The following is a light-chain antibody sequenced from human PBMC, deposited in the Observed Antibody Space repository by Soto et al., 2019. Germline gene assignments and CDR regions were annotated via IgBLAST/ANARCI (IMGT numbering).Light chain of an antibody. CDR3: SSFSTISIYV. Sequence: QSALTQPPSVSGSPGQSVAISCTGTSSDVGSYNRVSWYQQPPGTAPKLMIYDVSNRPSGVPDRFSGSKSGNTASLTISGLQAEYEADYYCSSFSTISIYVFGTGTMVTDL. CDR1: SSDVGSYNR. V-gene: IGLV2-18*02. CDR2: DVS. J-gene: IGLJ1*01.